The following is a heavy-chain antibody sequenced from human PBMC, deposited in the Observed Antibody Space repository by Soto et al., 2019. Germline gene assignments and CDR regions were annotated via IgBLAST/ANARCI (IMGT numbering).Heavy chain of an antibody. V-gene: IGHV3-23*01. CDR1: GFTFSSYA. Sequence: GGSLRLSCAASGFTFSSYAMSWVRQAPGKGLEWVSAISGSGGSTYYADSVKGRFTISRDNSKNTLYLQMNSLRAEDTAVYYCAKDVGYYYYYGMDVWGQGTTVTVSS. D-gene: IGHD2-15*01. CDR2: ISGSGGST. CDR3: AKDVGYYYYYGMDV. J-gene: IGHJ6*02.